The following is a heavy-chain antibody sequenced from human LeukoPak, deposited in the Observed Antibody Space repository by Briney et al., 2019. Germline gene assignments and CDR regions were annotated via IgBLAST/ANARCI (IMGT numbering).Heavy chain of an antibody. CDR3: AGDYGDLLTGIRFDT. CDR2: VYYSGST. D-gene: IGHD4-17*01. J-gene: IGHJ5*02. Sequence: PSETLSLTCTVSGGSISGTSYYWGWIRQPPGKGLEWIGSVYYSGSTYYNPSLRSRVTISVDTSRNHFSLKLTSVTAADTAVYYCAGDYGDLLTGIRFDTWGQGTLVTVSS. V-gene: IGHV4-39*02. CDR1: GGSISGTSYY.